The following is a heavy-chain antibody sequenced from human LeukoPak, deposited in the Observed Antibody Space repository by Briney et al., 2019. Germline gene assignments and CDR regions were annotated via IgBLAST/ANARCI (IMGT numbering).Heavy chain of an antibody. Sequence: AGGSLRLSCAASGLTFSSYAMSWVRQAPGKGLGWVSAISGSGGSTYYADSVKGRFTISRDNSKNTLYLQMNSLRAEDTAVYYCASSIIDSSGYTYWGQGTLVTVSS. D-gene: IGHD3-22*01. CDR1: GLTFSSYA. CDR3: ASSIIDSSGYTY. V-gene: IGHV3-23*01. CDR2: ISGSGGST. J-gene: IGHJ4*02.